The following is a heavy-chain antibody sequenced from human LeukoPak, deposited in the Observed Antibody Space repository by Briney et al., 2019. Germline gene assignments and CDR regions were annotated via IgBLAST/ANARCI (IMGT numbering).Heavy chain of an antibody. D-gene: IGHD3-22*01. CDR3: ATSGYYREWFDS. Sequence: PSETLSLTCIVSGGSINNHYWTWIRQTPGKGLEWIGDIHYTGTTKYNPSLKSRVTISIDTSKNQFSLQLNSVTPEDTAVYYCATSGYYREWFDSWGQGTLVTVSS. CDR1: GGSINNHY. CDR2: IHYTGTT. J-gene: IGHJ5*01. V-gene: IGHV4-59*11.